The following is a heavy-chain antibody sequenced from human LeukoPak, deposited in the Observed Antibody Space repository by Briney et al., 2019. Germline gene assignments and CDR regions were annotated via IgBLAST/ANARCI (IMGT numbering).Heavy chain of an antibody. CDR2: IIPIFGTA. Sequence: GASVKVSCKASGGTFSSYAISWVRQAPGQGLEWMGGIIPIFGTANYAQKLQGRVTMSTDTSTSTAYMELRSLRSDDTAVSYCAREGIYSSSSVWFDPWGQGTLVTVSS. CDR3: AREGIYSSSSVWFDP. CDR1: GGTFSSYA. V-gene: IGHV1-69*05. D-gene: IGHD6-6*01. J-gene: IGHJ5*02.